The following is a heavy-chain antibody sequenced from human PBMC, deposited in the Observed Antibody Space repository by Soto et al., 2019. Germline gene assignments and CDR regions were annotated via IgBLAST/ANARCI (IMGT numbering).Heavy chain of an antibody. V-gene: IGHV3-48*03. D-gene: IGHD3-9*01. J-gene: IGHJ5*02. CDR2: ISTIGDTI. Sequence: GGSLRLSCAASGFTFSHYDMNWVRQAPGKGLEWVSYISTIGDTISYADSVKGRFTISRDNAKSSLHLQMSSLRAEDTAVYYCARAHFDILTGYPRMDPWGQGTLVTSPQ. CDR1: GFTFSHYD. CDR3: ARAHFDILTGYPRMDP.